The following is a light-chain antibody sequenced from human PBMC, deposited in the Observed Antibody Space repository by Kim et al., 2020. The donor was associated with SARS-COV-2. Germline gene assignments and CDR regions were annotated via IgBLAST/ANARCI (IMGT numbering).Light chain of an antibody. J-gene: IGKJ3*01. V-gene: IGKV1-33*01. CDR2: DAS. Sequence: SVGDRITITCQASQDISNYLNWYQQKPGKAPKLLIYDASNLETGVPSRFSGSGSGTDFTFTISSLQPEDIATYYCQQYDNLPRFTFGPGTKVDIK. CDR1: QDISNY. CDR3: QQYDNLPRFT.